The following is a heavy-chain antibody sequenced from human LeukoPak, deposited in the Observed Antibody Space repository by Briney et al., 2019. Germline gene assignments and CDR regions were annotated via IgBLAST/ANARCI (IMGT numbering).Heavy chain of an antibody. D-gene: IGHD6-13*01. V-gene: IGHV3-66*01. J-gene: IGHJ5*02. CDR1: GFTVSSNY. CDR2: IYSGGST. Sequence: GSLRLSCVASGFTVSSNYMSWVRQAPGKGLEWVSVIYSGGSTYYADSVKGRFTISRDNAKNSLYLQMNSLRAEDTAVYYCARGVAAAGTIWFDPWGQGTLVTVSS. CDR3: ARGVAAAGTIWFDP.